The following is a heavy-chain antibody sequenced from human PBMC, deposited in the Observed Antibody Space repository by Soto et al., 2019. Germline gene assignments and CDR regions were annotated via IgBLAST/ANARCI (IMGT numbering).Heavy chain of an antibody. V-gene: IGHV1-18*01. D-gene: IGHD3-3*01. Sequence: QVQLVQSGAEVKKPGASVKVSCKASGYNFNIYGINWVRQAPGQGLELMGWISAYDGKTTYAEKFQGRVTMTRDASTSTADMELRSLRSDDTAVYYCARDPHEYWTSYWFDPWGQGTLVTVSS. CDR2: ISAYDGKT. J-gene: IGHJ5*02. CDR1: GYNFNIYG. CDR3: ARDPHEYWTSYWFDP.